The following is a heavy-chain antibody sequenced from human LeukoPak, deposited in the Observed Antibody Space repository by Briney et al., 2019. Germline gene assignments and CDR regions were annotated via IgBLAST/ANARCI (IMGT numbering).Heavy chain of an antibody. D-gene: IGHD1-26*01. CDR1: GYTFTGYY. CDR2: IDPNSGGT. V-gene: IGHV1-2*02. J-gene: IGHJ4*02. CDR3: ARVFEWELLSFLCNY. Sequence: ASVKVSCKASGYTFTGYYMHWVRQAPGQGLEWMGWIDPNSGGTNYAQKFQGRVTMTRDTSISTAYMELSRLRSDDTAVYYCARVFEWELLSFLCNYWGQGTLVTVSS.